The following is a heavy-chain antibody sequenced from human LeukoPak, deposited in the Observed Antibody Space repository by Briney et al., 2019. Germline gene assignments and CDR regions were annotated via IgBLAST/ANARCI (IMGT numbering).Heavy chain of an antibody. Sequence: GESLQISCNGSGYSFTSYWIGWVRPMPGKGLEWMGIIYPGDSHTRYSPSFQGQVTISTDNSISTAYLQWSSLNALDTAMYYCARPEGQWGPFDYWGQGTLVTVSS. V-gene: IGHV5-51*01. CDR2: IYPGDSHT. CDR1: GYSFTSYW. J-gene: IGHJ4*02. CDR3: ARPEGQWGPFDY. D-gene: IGHD1-26*01.